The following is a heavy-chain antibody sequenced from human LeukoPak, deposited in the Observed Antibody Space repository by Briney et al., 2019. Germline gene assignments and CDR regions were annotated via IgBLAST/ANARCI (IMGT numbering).Heavy chain of an antibody. CDR1: GFTFNIYW. Sequence: GGSLRLSCAASGFTFNIYWMHWVRQAPGKGLVWVSRINSVGSSTSYADSVKGRFTISGDNVKNTLYLQMNSLRAEDTAVYYCAGYSSSWYGGNFDYWGQGTLVTVSS. CDR3: AGYSSSWYGGNFDY. D-gene: IGHD6-13*01. CDR2: INSVGSST. V-gene: IGHV3-74*01. J-gene: IGHJ4*02.